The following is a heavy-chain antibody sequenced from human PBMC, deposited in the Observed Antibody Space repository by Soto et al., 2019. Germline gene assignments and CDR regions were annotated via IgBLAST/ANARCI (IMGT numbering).Heavy chain of an antibody. D-gene: IGHD6-6*01. CDR1: GGSITTGGYY. CDR3: ARDRSNSPDYFDY. J-gene: IGHJ4*02. CDR2: IYYSGRT. Sequence: SETLSLTCTVSGGSITTGGYYWSWIRQPPGKGLEWIGHIYYSGRTYYNPSLESRLTISLDTSKNQFSLRLSSVTASDTAVYYCARDRSNSPDYFDYWGRGTLVTVSS. V-gene: IGHV4-30-4*01.